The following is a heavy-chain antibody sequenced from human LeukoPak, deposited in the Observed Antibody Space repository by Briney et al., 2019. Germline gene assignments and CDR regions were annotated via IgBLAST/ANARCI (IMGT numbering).Heavy chain of an antibody. CDR1: GGSISSGGSISSYS. CDR2: VYQSGST. J-gene: IGHJ4*02. CDR3: AGTHRWPASGLDY. D-gene: IGHD5-24*01. V-gene: IGHV4-30-2*01. Sequence: PSETLSLTCTVSGGSISSGGSISSYSWSWIRQPPGKGLEWIGYVYQSGSTYYNPSLKSRVTMLVDRSKNQFSLKLSSVTAADTAVYYCAGTHRWPASGLDYWGQGTLVTVSS.